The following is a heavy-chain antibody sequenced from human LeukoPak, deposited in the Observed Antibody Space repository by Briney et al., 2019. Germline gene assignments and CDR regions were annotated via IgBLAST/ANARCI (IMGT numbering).Heavy chain of an antibody. CDR1: GFTFDTHT. D-gene: IGHD3-16*01. CDR2: IRSSGTT. Sequence: GGSLRLSCTTSGFTFDTHTMHWFRQAPGKGLQWIGFIRSSGTTQYAASVKGRFTISRDDSKSIAYPQMNSLKTEDTAVYYCTRDRFYVWFDPWGQGTLVTVSS. CDR3: TRDRFYVWFDP. J-gene: IGHJ5*02. V-gene: IGHV3-49*03.